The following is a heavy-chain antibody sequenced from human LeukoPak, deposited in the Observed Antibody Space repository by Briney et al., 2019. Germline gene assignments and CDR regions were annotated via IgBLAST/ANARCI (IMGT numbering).Heavy chain of an antibody. Sequence: SETLSLTCTVSGGSISGSSYYWGWIRQPPGKGLEWIGYIYYSGSTNYNPSLKSRVTISVDTSKNQFSLKLSSVTAADTAVYYCAGTYYDILTGYHARDYYGMDVWGQGTTVTVSS. CDR2: IYYSGST. CDR3: AGTYYDILTGYHARDYYGMDV. CDR1: GGSISGSSYY. D-gene: IGHD3-9*01. V-gene: IGHV4-61*05. J-gene: IGHJ6*02.